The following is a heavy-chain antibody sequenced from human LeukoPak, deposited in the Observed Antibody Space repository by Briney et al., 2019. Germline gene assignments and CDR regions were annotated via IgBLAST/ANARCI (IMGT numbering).Heavy chain of an antibody. V-gene: IGHV4-38-2*01. J-gene: IGHJ4*02. D-gene: IGHD4-17*01. Sequence: SETLSLTCAVSGYSINSAFYWGWIRQPPGKGLEWIGSLHHSGTTNYNPSLKSRVTISVDTSMNHFSLKLSSVTAADTAVYFCARLSLTPGVDYWGQGTLVTVSS. CDR3: ARLSLTPGVDY. CDR1: GYSINSAFY. CDR2: LHHSGTT.